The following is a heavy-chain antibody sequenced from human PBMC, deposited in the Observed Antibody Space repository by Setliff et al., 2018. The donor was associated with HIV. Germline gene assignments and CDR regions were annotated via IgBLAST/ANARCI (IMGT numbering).Heavy chain of an antibody. J-gene: IGHJ4*02. CDR2: MHTSGST. CDR3: AREECTSWPRVHY. CDR1: GGPISFGCYY. D-gene: IGHD6-13*01. V-gene: IGHV4-61*02. Sequence: PSETLSLTCTVSGGPISFGCYYWSWIRQPAGKGLEWIGRMHTSGSTSYSPSLKSRVTISIDTSENQFSLELTSLIAADTAVYYCAREECTSWPRVHYWGQGALVTVSS.